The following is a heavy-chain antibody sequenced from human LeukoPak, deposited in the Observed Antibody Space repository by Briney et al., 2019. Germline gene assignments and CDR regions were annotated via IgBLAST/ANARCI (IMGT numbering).Heavy chain of an antibody. V-gene: IGHV1-69*05. CDR3: ARDSLGVAGTFDY. J-gene: IGHJ4*02. CDR2: IIPILGTA. Sequence: SVKVSCKASGGTFSSYAISWVRQAPGQGLEWMGGIIPILGTANYAQKFQGRVTITTDESTSTAYMELSSLRSEDTAVYYCARDSLGVAGTFDYWGQGTLVTVSS. D-gene: IGHD6-19*01. CDR1: GGTFSSYA.